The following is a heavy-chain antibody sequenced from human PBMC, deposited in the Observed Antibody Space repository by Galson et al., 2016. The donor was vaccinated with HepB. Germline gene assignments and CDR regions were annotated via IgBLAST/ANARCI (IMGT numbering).Heavy chain of an antibody. D-gene: IGHD6-6*01. J-gene: IGHJ6*04. V-gene: IGHV3-23*01. CDR1: GFIFSSFA. Sequence: SLRLSCVTSGFIFSSFAMSWVRQAPGKGLEWVSTFSARVDKPYYANSARGRFTISSDNSKKTLYLQMNSLRAEDTAVYFCARGTASRPGYYYALDVWGKGTTVTGSS. CDR2: FSARVDKP. CDR3: ARGTASRPGYYYALDV.